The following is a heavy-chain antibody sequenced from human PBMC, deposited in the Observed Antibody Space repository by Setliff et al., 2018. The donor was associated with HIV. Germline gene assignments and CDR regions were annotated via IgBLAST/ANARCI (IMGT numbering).Heavy chain of an antibody. V-gene: IGHV3-30*07. J-gene: IGHJ4*02. CDR3: ATTTHAYSTGWGPEY. CDR1: GFTFNTFA. D-gene: IGHD6-19*01. Sequence: PGGSLRLSCVASGFTFNTFAMHWVRQAPGKGLEWVSVISYDGSRTYYIDSVKGRFTISRDNSKNTLYLQMSNLRAGDSAVYYCATTTHAYSTGWGPEYWGQGTRVTVSS. CDR2: ISYDGSRT.